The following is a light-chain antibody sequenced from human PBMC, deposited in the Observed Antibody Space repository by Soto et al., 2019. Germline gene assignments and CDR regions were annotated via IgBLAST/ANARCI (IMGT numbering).Light chain of an antibody. Sequence: QSALTQPASVSGSPGQSITISCTGTSSDVGGYNYVSWYQQHPGKAPKLMIYDVSNRPSGVSNRFSGSKSGNTASLTISGLQAEDEADYYCSSYTSSSTDWVFGGGTKVTVL. CDR1: SSDVGGYNY. V-gene: IGLV2-14*01. CDR2: DVS. CDR3: SSYTSSSTDWV. J-gene: IGLJ3*02.